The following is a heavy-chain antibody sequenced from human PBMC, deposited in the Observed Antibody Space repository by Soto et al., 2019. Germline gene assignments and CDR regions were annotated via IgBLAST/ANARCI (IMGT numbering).Heavy chain of an antibody. CDR1: GYTFTSNG. CDR2: ISAHNGNP. D-gene: IGHD1-1*01. CDR3: ARGRYGDY. J-gene: IGHJ4*02. Sequence: QVNLVQSGAEVKKPGASVKVSCKASGYTFTSNGITWGRQAPGQGLEWMGWISAHNGNPDYAQKLQGRVIVTRDTSTSTAYMELRSLRSDDTAVYYCARGRYGDYWGQGALVTVSS. V-gene: IGHV1-18*01.